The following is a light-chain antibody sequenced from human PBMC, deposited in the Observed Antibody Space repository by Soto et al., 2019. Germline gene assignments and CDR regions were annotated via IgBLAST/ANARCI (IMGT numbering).Light chain of an antibody. J-gene: IGKJ4*01. CDR3: QQYGSFLT. CDR1: QSINNW. V-gene: IGKV1-5*01. CDR2: DAS. Sequence: DIQMTQSPSTLSASVGDRVTITCRASQSINNWLAWYQQKPGKAPKLLIYDASSRATGTPDRFSGSRSGTDFTLTISRLEPEDFAVYYCQQYGSFLTFGGGTKVDIK.